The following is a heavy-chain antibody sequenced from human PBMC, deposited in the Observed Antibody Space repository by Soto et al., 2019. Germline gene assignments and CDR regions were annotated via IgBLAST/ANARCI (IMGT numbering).Heavy chain of an antibody. D-gene: IGHD5-12*01. CDR2: IYYSGST. J-gene: IGHJ4*02. CDR3: ARLYTGYEAFDY. CDR1: GGSINSGDYY. Sequence: SETLSLTCSGSGGSINSGDYYWSWIRQSPGKGLEWIGYIYYSGSTYYNPSLKSRSTISIDTSKNQFFLDVDSVTAADTAVYYCARLYTGYEAFDYWGQGTLVTVSS. V-gene: IGHV4-30-4*01.